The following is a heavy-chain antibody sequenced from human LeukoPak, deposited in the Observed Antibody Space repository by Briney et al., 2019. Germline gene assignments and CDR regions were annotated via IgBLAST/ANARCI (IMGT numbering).Heavy chain of an antibody. J-gene: IGHJ5*02. Sequence: ASVKVSCKASGYTFTSYDINWVRQATGQGLEWMGWMNPNSGNTGYAQKFQGRVTMTRNTSISTAYMELSSLRSEDTAVYYCARSNAPDHYYDSSGCYYEYNWFDPWGQGTLVTVSS. CDR1: GYTFTSYD. CDR3: ARSNAPDHYYDSSGCYYEYNWFDP. V-gene: IGHV1-8*01. CDR2: MNPNSGNT. D-gene: IGHD3-22*01.